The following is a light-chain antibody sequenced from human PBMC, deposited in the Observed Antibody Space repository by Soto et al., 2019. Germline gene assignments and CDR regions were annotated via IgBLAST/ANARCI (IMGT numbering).Light chain of an antibody. V-gene: IGKV3D-11*01. CDR3: LT. CDR1: QGVSRY. J-gene: IGKJ4*01. CDR2: DAS. Sequence: EIVLTQSPATLSLSPGERATLSCRASQGVSRYLAWYQPKPCKAPRLLIYDASNRATGIPARFSGSGPGTDFTLTNIGLETEDFEVPHKLTFGGGTKVE.